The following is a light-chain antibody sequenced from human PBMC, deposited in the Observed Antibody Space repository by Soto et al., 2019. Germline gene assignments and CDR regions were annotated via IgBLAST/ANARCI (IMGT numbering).Light chain of an antibody. Sequence: QSVLTQPAPMSGSPGQSITISCTGTNSDVGTHNLVSWYQQHPGKAPKLIIYEGTKRPSGVSNRFSGSKSGNTASLTISGLQAEDEDDYYCCSYALLFGTGTKVTVL. V-gene: IGLV2-23*01. CDR3: CSYALL. CDR2: EGT. J-gene: IGLJ1*01. CDR1: NSDVGTHNL.